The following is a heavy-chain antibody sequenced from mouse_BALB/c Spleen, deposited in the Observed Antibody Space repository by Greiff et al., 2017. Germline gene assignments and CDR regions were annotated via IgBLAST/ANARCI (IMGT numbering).Heavy chain of an antibody. CDR3: ARSRGNYPYAMDY. D-gene: IGHD2-1*01. Sequence: VQLQQSGPELVKPGASVKISCKASGYSFTSYYMHWVKQSHVKSLEWIGRINPYNGATSYNQNFKDKASLTVDKSSSTAYMELHSLTSEDSAVYYCARSRGNYPYAMDYWGQGTSVTVSS. CDR2: INPYNGAT. V-gene: IGHV1-31*01. CDR1: GYSFTSYY. J-gene: IGHJ4*01.